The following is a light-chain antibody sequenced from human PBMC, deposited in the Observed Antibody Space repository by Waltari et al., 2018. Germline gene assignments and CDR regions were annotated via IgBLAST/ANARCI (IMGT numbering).Light chain of an antibody. CDR2: DVT. CDR3: ASYTSTRTVI. V-gene: IGLV2-14*01. Sequence: QSALTQPASVSGSPGQSITISCSGTSSDVGGYNYVSWYQQLPGNAPKLMIYDVTRWPPGVSKRFSGANSGNPASLTIFGLQAEDEADYYCASYTSTRTVIFGGGTRVTVL. J-gene: IGLJ2*01. CDR1: SSDVGGYNY.